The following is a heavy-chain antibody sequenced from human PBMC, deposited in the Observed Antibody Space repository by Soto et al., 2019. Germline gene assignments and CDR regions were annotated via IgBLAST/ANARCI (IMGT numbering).Heavy chain of an antibody. CDR3: ASLTRFDY. J-gene: IGHJ4*02. V-gene: IGHV3-30-3*01. D-gene: IGHD3-16*01. CDR1: GFTFSSYA. Sequence: VQLLESGGGLVQPGGSLRLSCAASGFTFSSYAMHWVRQAPGKGLEWVAVISYDGSNKYYADSVKGRFTISRDNSKNTLYLQMNSLRAEDTAVYYCASLTRFDYWGQGTLVTVSS. CDR2: ISYDGSNK.